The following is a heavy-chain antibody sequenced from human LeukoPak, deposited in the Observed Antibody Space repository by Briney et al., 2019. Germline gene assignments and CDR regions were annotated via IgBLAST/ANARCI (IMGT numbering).Heavy chain of an antibody. CDR3: TSPLATVTTRRNTDY. CDR2: IRSKANSYAK. Sequence: GGSLRLSCAASGLTFSGSAMHWVRQASGKGLEWVGRIRSKANSYAKAYAASVRGSFTISRDDSKNTAYLQMNSLKTEDTAVYYCTSPLATVTTRRNTDYWGQGTLVTVSS. V-gene: IGHV3-73*01. CDR1: GLTFSGSA. J-gene: IGHJ4*02. D-gene: IGHD4-11*01.